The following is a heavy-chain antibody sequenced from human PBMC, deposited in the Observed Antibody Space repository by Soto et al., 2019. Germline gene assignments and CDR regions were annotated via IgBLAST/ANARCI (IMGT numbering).Heavy chain of an antibody. CDR2: ISYDGSNK. CDR1: GFTFSSYG. V-gene: IGHV3-30*18. Sequence: GGSLRLSCAASGFTFSSYGMHWVRQAPGKGLEWVAVISYDGSNKYYADSVKGRFTISRDNSKNTLYLQMNSLRAEDTAVYYCAKDHGPLGGYYYYGMDVWGQGTTVTVSS. J-gene: IGHJ6*02. D-gene: IGHD2-15*01. CDR3: AKDHGPLGGYYYYGMDV.